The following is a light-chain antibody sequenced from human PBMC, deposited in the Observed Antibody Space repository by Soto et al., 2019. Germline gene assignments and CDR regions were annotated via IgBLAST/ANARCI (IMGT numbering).Light chain of an antibody. V-gene: IGLV1-44*01. Sequence: QSVLIQPPSASGNPGQRVTISCSGSSSNIGSNTVTWYQPLPGKSPKLLIYSNNQRPSGVPGRFCGSKSGTSASLAISGLQSEDEDDYYCAAWGDSGGGVVFGGGTKLTVL. CDR3: AAWGDSGGGVV. J-gene: IGLJ2*01. CDR2: SNN. CDR1: SSNIGSNT.